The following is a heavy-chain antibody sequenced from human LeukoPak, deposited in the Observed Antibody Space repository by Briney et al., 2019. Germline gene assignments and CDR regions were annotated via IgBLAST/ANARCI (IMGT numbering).Heavy chain of an antibody. CDR2: IKQDGSEK. V-gene: IGHV3-7*01. Sequence: PGGSLRLSCAASGLTFSSYWMSWVRQAPGKALEWVANIKQDGSEKYYVDSVKRRFTIYRDNAKNSLYLQMNSLRAEDTAVYYCARDWDSSSWYSNYFDYWGQGTLVTVSS. J-gene: IGHJ4*02. D-gene: IGHD6-13*01. CDR1: GLTFSSYW. CDR3: ARDWDSSSWYSNYFDY.